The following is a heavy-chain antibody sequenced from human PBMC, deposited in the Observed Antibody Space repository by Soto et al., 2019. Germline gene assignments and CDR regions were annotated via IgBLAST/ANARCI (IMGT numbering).Heavy chain of an antibody. D-gene: IGHD3-9*01. CDR3: ARLAPPIVLTGYVDY. CDR2: IYPGDSDT. J-gene: IGHJ4*02. Sequence: GGSLRLSCKGSGYSFTSYWIGWVRQMPGKGLEWMGIIYPGDSDTRYSLSFQGQVTISADKSISTAYLQWSSLKASDTAMYYCARLAPPIVLTGYVDYWGQGTLVTVSS. V-gene: IGHV5-51*01. CDR1: GYSFTSYW.